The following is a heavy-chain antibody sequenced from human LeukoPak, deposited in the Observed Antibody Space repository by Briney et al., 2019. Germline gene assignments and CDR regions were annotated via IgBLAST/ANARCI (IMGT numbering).Heavy chain of an antibody. Sequence: ASVKVSCKASGYTFTSYGISWVRQAPVQGLEWMGWISAYDGNTNYAQKLQGRVTMTTDTSTSTAYMELRSLRSDDTAVYYCARVKAAALGLNLFDPLGQGTLVTVSS. CDR1: GYTFTSYG. D-gene: IGHD6-13*01. J-gene: IGHJ5*02. CDR3: ARVKAAALGLNLFDP. V-gene: IGHV1-18*01. CDR2: ISAYDGNT.